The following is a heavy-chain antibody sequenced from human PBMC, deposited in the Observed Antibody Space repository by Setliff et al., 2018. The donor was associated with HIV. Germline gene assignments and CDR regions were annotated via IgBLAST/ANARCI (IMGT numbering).Heavy chain of an antibody. J-gene: IGHJ4*02. CDR1: GGDFRNYA. Sequence: SVKVSCKASGGDFRNYAISWVRQAPGQGLEWIGGIIPIFGTPNYAQKFQGRITVATATSTATSTGTVYMELSSLRSEDTAVYYCAREAPDDHFDHWGQGTLVTVSS. CDR2: IIPIFGTP. D-gene: IGHD1-1*01. V-gene: IGHV1-69*05. CDR3: AREAPDDHFDH.